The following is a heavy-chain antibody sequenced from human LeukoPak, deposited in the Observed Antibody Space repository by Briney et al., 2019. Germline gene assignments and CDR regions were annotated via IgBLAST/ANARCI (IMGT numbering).Heavy chain of an antibody. CDR2: ISGSGGST. CDR1: GFTFTDYA. V-gene: IGHV3-23*01. CDR3: AKDQRYYYGSGTADNWFDP. D-gene: IGHD3-10*01. J-gene: IGHJ5*02. Sequence: PGGSLRLSCAASGFTFTDYAMSWVRQAPGKGLEWVSAISGSGGSTYYADSVKGRFTISRDNSKNTLYLQMNSLGAEDTAVYYCAKDQRYYYGSGTADNWFDPWGQGTLVTVSS.